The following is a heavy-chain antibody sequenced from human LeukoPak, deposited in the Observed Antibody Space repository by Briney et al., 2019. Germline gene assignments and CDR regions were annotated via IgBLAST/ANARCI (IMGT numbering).Heavy chain of an antibody. CDR2: INHSGST. D-gene: IGHD3-22*01. V-gene: IGHV4-34*01. CDR1: GGSFSGSY. CDR3: ARFGIFGGDSSGYSKGVDY. J-gene: IGHJ4*02. Sequence: SETLSLTCAVYGGSFSGSYWSWIRQPPGKGLEWIGEINHSGSTNYNPSLKSRVTISVDTSKNQFSLKLSSVTAADTAVYYCARFGIFGGDSSGYSKGVDYWGQGTLVTVSS.